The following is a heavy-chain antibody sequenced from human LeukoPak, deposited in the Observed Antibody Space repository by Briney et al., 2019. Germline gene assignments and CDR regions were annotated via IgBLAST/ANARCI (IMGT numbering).Heavy chain of an antibody. CDR2: INPNSGGT. Sequence: ASVRVSCKASGYTFTSNYMHWVRQAPGQGLEWMGWINPNSGGTNYAQKFQGRVTMTRDTSISTAYMELSRLRSDDTAVYYCARDPSYDILTGYLNYYYYYYMDVWGKGTTVTISS. J-gene: IGHJ6*03. CDR3: ARDPSYDILTGYLNYYYYYYMDV. D-gene: IGHD3-9*01. CDR1: GYTFTSNY. V-gene: IGHV1-2*02.